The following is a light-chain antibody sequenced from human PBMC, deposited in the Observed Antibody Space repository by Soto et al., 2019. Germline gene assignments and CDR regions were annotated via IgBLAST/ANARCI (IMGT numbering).Light chain of an antibody. CDR3: QQYNNWPPT. CDR1: QGIGST. V-gene: IGKV3-15*01. CDR2: GAS. Sequence: EIVMTQSPATLSVSPGERATLSCRASQGIGSTLAWYQQKRGQAPRLLIFGASTRATGIPARFSGSESGTDFTLTISSLQSEDFAVYYCQQYNNWPPTFGQGTKVDIK. J-gene: IGKJ1*01.